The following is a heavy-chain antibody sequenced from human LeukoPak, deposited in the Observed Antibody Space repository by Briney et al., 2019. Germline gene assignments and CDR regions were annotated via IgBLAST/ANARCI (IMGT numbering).Heavy chain of an antibody. CDR1: GFTFSSYA. D-gene: IGHD1-26*01. V-gene: IGHV3-23*01. Sequence: PGGSLRLSCAASGFTFSSYAMSWVRQAPGKGLEWVSAISGSGGSTYYADSVKGRFTISRDNSKNTLYLQMNSLRAEDTAVYYCAKDTSHPLYYYYMDVWGKGTTVTVSS. J-gene: IGHJ6*03. CDR3: AKDTSHPLYYYYMDV. CDR2: ISGSGGST.